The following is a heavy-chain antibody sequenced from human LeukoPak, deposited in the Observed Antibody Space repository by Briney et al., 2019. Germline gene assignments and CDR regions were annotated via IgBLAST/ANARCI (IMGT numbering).Heavy chain of an antibody. CDR1: GFTFDDYA. CDR3: AKVLYYYDSSGYFPGDY. CDR2: ISWNSGSI. J-gene: IGHJ4*02. V-gene: IGHV3-9*01. Sequence: GGSLRLSCAASGFTFDDYAMHWVRQAPGKGLEWVSGISWNSGSIGYADSVKGRFTISRDNSKNTLYLQMNSLRAEDTAVYYCAKVLYYYDSSGYFPGDYWGQGTLVTVSS. D-gene: IGHD3-22*01.